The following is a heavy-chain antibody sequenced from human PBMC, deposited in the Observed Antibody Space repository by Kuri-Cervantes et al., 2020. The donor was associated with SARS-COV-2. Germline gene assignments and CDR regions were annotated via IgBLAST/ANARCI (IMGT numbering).Heavy chain of an antibody. V-gene: IGHV4-59*05. CDR1: GFTFSNAW. J-gene: IGHJ4*02. D-gene: IGHD4-17*01. CDR3: ARTMTTVTTWGY. Sequence: AGTLTLSCAASGFTFSNAWMSWVRQAPGKGLEWIGSIYYSGSSYYNPSLKSRVTISVDTSKNQISLKLSSVTAADTAVYYCARTMTTVTTWGYWGQGTLVTVSS. CDR2: IYYSGSS.